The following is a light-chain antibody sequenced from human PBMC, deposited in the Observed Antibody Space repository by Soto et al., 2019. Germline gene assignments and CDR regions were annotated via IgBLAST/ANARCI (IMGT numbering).Light chain of an antibody. CDR2: DVS. V-gene: IGLV2-14*03. J-gene: IGLJ1*01. Sequence: QSVLTQPASVSGSPGQSITISCTGTSSDVGAFNYVSWYQQHPGKAPKLLIYDVSDRPSGVSNRFSGSKSGNTASLTISGLQSEDEADYFCTSYTSTSTLYYVFGTGNKVTVL. CDR1: SSDVGAFNY. CDR3: TSYTSTSTLYYV.